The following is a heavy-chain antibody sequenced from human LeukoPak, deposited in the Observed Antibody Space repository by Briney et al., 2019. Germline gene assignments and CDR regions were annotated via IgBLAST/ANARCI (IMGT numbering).Heavy chain of an antibody. V-gene: IGHV4-34*01. D-gene: IGHD3-16*01. CDR2: INHSGST. CDR3: ARISRWGPY. Sequence: SETLSLTCAVYGGSFSGYYWSWIRQPPGKGLEWIGEINHSGSTNYNPSLKSRVTMSVDTSKNQFSLRLSSVTAADTAVYYCARISRWGPYWGQGILVTVSS. CDR1: GGSFSGYY. J-gene: IGHJ4*02.